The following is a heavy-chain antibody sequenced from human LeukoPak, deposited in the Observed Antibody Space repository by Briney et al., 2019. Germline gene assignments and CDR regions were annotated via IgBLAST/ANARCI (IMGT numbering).Heavy chain of an antibody. CDR1: GFIFSTYG. CDR3: AKDYKGPAAYWFDP. J-gene: IGHJ5*02. D-gene: IGHD2-2*01. Sequence: GGSLRLSCSASGFIFSTYGMHWVRQAPGKGLEWVAFIRYDGRNKYYVDSVKGRFTISRDNSKNTLYLEMNSLRAEDTAVYYCAKDYKGPAAYWFDPWGQGTLVTVSS. CDR2: IRYDGRNK. V-gene: IGHV3-30*02.